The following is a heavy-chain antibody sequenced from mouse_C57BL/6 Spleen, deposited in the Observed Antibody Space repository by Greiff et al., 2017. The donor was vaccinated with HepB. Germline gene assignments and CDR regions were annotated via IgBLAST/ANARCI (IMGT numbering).Heavy chain of an antibody. CDR2: IYPGDGDT. J-gene: IGHJ4*01. CDR1: GYAFSSSW. CDR3: AKGDYDVRAMDY. D-gene: IGHD2-4*01. Sequence: QVQLKQSGPELVKPGASVKISCKASGYAFSSSWMNWVKQRPGKGLEWIGRIYPGDGDTNYNGKFKGKATLTADKSSSTAYMQLSSLTSEDSAVYFCAKGDYDVRAMDYWGQGTSVTVSS. V-gene: IGHV1-82*01.